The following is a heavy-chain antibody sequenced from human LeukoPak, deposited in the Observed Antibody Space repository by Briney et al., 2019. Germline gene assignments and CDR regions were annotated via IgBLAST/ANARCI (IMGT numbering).Heavy chain of an antibody. Sequence: SETLSLTCTVSGGSISSSSYYWGWIRQPPGKGLEWIGSIYYSGSTYYNPSLKSRVTISVDTSKNQFSLKLSSVTAADTAVYYCARRFGVTTGYWGQGTLVTVSS. J-gene: IGHJ4*02. D-gene: IGHD3-16*01. CDR2: IYYSGST. V-gene: IGHV4-39*01. CDR1: GGSISSSSYY. CDR3: ARRFGVTTGY.